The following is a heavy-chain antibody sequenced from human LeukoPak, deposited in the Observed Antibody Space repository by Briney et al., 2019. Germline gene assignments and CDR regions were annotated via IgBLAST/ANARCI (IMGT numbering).Heavy chain of an antibody. CDR3: ARGQRGDY. CDR1: GFTFSDYY. V-gene: IGHV3-11*05. D-gene: IGHD6-25*01. CDR2: ISTTSSFT. J-gene: IGHJ4*02. Sequence: GGSLRLSCAASGFTFSDYYMTWIHQAPGKGLEWVSYISTTSSFTNYADSVKGRFTISRDNAKNSLFLQMNSLRADDTAVYYCARGQRGDYWGQGTLVTVSS.